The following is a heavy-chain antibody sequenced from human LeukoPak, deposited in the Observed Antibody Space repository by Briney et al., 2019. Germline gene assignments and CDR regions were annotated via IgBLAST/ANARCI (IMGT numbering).Heavy chain of an antibody. CDR1: GFMLSSYY. D-gene: IGHD1-26*01. CDR2: IKHDGSDQ. J-gene: IGHJ4*02. Sequence: GGSLRLSCAASGFMLSSYYTNWVRQAPGKGLEWVASIKHDGSDQYYVDSVKGRFTISRDNAKNSLYLQMNSLRAEDTAVYYCAREPYSGGHLDYWGQGTLVTVSS. V-gene: IGHV3-7*01. CDR3: AREPYSGGHLDY.